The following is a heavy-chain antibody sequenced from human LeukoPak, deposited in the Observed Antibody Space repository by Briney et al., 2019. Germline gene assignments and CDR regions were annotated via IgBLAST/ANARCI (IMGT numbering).Heavy chain of an antibody. V-gene: IGHV1-69*13. J-gene: IGHJ4*02. CDR3: ARGRGATVTTYFDY. Sequence: GASVKVSCKASGGTFSSYAISWVRQAPGQGLEWMGGIIPIFGTANYAQKFQGRVTITADESTSTAYMELGSLRSEDTAVYYCARGRGATVTTYFDYWGQGTLVTVSS. CDR1: GGTFSSYA. D-gene: IGHD4-17*01. CDR2: IIPIFGTA.